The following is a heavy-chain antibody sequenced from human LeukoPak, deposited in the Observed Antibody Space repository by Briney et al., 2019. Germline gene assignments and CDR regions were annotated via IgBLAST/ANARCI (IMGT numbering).Heavy chain of an antibody. D-gene: IGHD6-13*01. CDR3: AKYSSSGYDY. Sequence: SETLSLTCTVSGGSISGYYWSWIRQTPGEGLEWIGYIYYTGSTSYSPSLKSRVTISADTSRNQFSLKLSSVTAADTAVYYCAKYSSSGYDYWGQGTLVTVSS. CDR1: GGSISGYY. J-gene: IGHJ4*02. V-gene: IGHV4-59*01. CDR2: IYYTGST.